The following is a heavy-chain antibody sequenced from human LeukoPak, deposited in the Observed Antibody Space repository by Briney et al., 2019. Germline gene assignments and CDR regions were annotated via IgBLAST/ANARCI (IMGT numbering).Heavy chain of an antibody. J-gene: IGHJ4*02. CDR2: INPNSGGT. Sequence: ASVKVSCKASGYAFTGYYMHWVRQAPGQGLEWMGRINPNSGGTNYAQKFQGRVTMTRDTSISTAYMELSRLRSDDTAVYYCARDQYYGSGSCDYWGQGTLVAVSS. D-gene: IGHD3-10*01. V-gene: IGHV1-2*06. CDR1: GYAFTGYY. CDR3: ARDQYYGSGSCDY.